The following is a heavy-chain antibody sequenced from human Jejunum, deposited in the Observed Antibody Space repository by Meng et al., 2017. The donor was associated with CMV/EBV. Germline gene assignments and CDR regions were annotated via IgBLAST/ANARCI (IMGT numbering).Heavy chain of an antibody. CDR2: INPFNSDT. CDR1: GYTFTTYY. J-gene: IGHJ4*02. CDR3: ARGSCSGGSCPLDS. V-gene: IGHV1-46*01. Sequence: KASGYTFTTYYVHWVRQAPGQGLQWMGTINPFNSDTSSVQKFQGRVTMTRDTSTSTAYMELSSLRSDDTALYYCARGSCSGGSCPLDSWGQGTLVTVSS. D-gene: IGHD2-15*01.